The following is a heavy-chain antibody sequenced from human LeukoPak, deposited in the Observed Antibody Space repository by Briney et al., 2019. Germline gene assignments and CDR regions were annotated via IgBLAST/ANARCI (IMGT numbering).Heavy chain of an antibody. CDR2: ISYDGRIQ. Sequence: PGGSLRLSCAASGFTFSNYVMLWVRQAPGKGLEWVTLISYDGRIQYSADSVKGRFTISRDNSKNTLSLQMNSLRAEDTAIYYCARTYQPWDAFDVWAKGHWSPSLQ. D-gene: IGHD2-2*01. J-gene: IGHJ3*01. CDR1: GFTFSNYV. CDR3: ARTYQPWDAFDV. V-gene: IGHV3-30*04.